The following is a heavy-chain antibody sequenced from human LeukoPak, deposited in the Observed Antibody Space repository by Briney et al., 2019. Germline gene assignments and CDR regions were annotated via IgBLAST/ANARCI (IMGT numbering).Heavy chain of an antibody. CDR2: IYSGGST. Sequence: GGSLRLSCAASGFTVSSKYMSWVRQAPGKGLEWVSIIYSGGSTYYADSVKGRFTISRDNSKNTLYLQMNSLRAEDTAVYYCARGPDYGGILGAFDIWGQGTMVTVSS. CDR1: GFTVSSKY. D-gene: IGHD4-23*01. J-gene: IGHJ3*02. CDR3: ARGPDYGGILGAFDI. V-gene: IGHV3-53*01.